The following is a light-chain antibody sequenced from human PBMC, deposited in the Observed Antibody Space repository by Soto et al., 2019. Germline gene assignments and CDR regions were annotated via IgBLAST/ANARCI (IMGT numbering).Light chain of an antibody. CDR1: QGISSY. Sequence: AIRMTQSPSSFSASTGDRVTITCRASQGISSYLAWYQQKPGKAPKLLIYAASTLQSGVPSRFSGSGSGTEFTLTISSLQPDDFATYYCQQLESYPSTFGGGTKVDIK. CDR3: QQLESYPST. CDR2: AAS. J-gene: IGKJ4*01. V-gene: IGKV1-8*01.